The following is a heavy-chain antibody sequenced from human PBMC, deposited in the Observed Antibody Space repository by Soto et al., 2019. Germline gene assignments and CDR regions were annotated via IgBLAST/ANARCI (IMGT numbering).Heavy chain of an antibody. CDR1: GFTFSSYA. CDR3: AKAHPITIFRVVPSYFDY. D-gene: IGHD3-3*01. V-gene: IGHV3-23*01. CDR2: ISGSGGST. Sequence: GGSLRLSCAASGFTFSSYAMSWVRQAPGKGLEWVSAISGSGGSTYYADSVKGRFTISRDNSKNTLYLQMNSLRAEDTAVYYCAKAHPITIFRVVPSYFDYWGQGTLVTVPS. J-gene: IGHJ4*02.